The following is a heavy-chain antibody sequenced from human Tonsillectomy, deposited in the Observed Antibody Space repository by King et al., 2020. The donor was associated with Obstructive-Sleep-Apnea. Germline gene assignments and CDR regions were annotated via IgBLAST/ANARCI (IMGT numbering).Heavy chain of an antibody. Sequence: LQLQESGPGLVKPSETLSLTCTVSVGSSSSYYWSWIRQPPGKGLEWMGSIYYIGSTNYNPSLKSRVTISVDTSTNQFSLKLSSVTAADTAVYYCARTLSIAAAGTGWYFDLWGRGTLVTVSS. CDR1: VGSSSSYY. V-gene: IGHV4-59*01. J-gene: IGHJ2*01. D-gene: IGHD6-13*01. CDR2: IYYIGST. CDR3: ARTLSIAAAGTGWYFDL.